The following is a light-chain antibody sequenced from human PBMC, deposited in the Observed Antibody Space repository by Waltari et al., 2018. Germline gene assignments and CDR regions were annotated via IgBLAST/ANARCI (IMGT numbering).Light chain of an antibody. V-gene: IGKV4-1*01. CDR1: QSVLYTSYNQNF. Sequence: DIVMTQSPDSLAVSLGERATINCKSSQSVLYTSYNQNFLAWYQQKPGQPPKLLIYWASTRESGVPDRFSGSGSGTDFTLTISSLQSEDVAVYYCQQYYSSPWTFGQGSKVEIK. J-gene: IGKJ1*01. CDR2: WAS. CDR3: QQYYSSPWT.